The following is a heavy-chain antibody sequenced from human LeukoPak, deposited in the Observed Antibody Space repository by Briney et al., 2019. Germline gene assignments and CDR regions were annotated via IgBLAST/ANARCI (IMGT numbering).Heavy chain of an antibody. CDR3: ARRFYDSSGYYNPDFDY. Sequence: SETLSLTCQVYGGSFSGYYWSWIRQPPGKGLEWIGEINHSGSTNYNPSLKSRVTISVDTSKNQFSLKLSSVTAADTAVYYCARRFYDSSGYYNPDFDYWGQGTLVTVSS. J-gene: IGHJ4*02. D-gene: IGHD3-22*01. V-gene: IGHV4-34*01. CDR1: GGSFSGYY. CDR2: INHSGST.